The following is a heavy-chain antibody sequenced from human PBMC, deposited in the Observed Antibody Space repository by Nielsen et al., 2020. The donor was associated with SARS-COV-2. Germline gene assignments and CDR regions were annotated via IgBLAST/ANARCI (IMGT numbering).Heavy chain of an antibody. CDR2: ISSSSSYT. V-gene: IGHV3-11*05. J-gene: IGHJ4*02. CDR1: GFTFSDYY. D-gene: IGHD3-9*01. Sequence: GGSLRLSCAASGFTFSDYYMSWIRQAPGKGLEWVSYISSSSSYTNYADSVKGRFTISRDNAKNSLYLQMNSLRAEDTAVYYCAKDSDILDYWGQGTLVTVSS. CDR3: AKDSDILDY.